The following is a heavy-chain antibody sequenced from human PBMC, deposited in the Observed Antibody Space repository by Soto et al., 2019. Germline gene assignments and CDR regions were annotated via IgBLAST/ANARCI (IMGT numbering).Heavy chain of an antibody. CDR1: GFTFSSYA. Sequence: EVQLLESGGGLVQPGGSLRLSCAASGFTFSSYAMRWVHQAPVKGLEWVSAISGSGGSTYYADSVKGRFTISRDNSKNTLYVQMNSLRAEDTAVYYCARRGSGSYYDYWGQGTLVTVSS. CDR2: ISGSGGST. V-gene: IGHV3-23*01. J-gene: IGHJ4*02. D-gene: IGHD1-26*01. CDR3: ARRGSGSYYDY.